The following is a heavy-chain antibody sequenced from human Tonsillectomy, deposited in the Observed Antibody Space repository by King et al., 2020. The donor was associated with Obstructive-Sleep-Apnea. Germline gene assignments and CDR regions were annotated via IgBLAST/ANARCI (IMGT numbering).Heavy chain of an antibody. D-gene: IGHD5-12*01. CDR1: GYTFTSYD. CDR3: ARFMVANQKTDY. CDR2: MNPNSGNT. J-gene: IGHJ4*02. V-gene: IGHV1-8*01. Sequence: VQLVESGAEVKKPGASVKVSCKASGYTFTSYDINWVRQATGQGLEWMGWMNPNSGNTGYAQKFQGRVTMTRNTSISTAYMELSSLRSEDTAVYYCARFMVANQKTDYWGQGTLVTVSS.